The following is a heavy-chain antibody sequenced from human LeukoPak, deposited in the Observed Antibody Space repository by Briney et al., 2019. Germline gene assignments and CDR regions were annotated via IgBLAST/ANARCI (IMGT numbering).Heavy chain of an antibody. V-gene: IGHV1-2*04. CDR2: INPNSGGT. CDR1: GYSFTDYY. CDR3: ARDTEATSPLGYFDY. D-gene: IGHD5-24*01. J-gene: IGHJ4*02. Sequence: EASVKVSCKASGYSFTDYYMHWVRQAPGQGLEWMGWINPNSGGTNYAQKFQGWVTMTRDTSISTAYMELSRLRSDDTAVYYCARDTEATSPLGYFDYWGQGTLVTVSS.